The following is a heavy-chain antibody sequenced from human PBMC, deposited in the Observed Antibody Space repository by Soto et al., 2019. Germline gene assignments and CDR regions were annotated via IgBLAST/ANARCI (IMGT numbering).Heavy chain of an antibody. D-gene: IGHD1-26*01. CDR3: ARGWDSEFRGD. V-gene: IGHV4-34*01. CDR1: GGSFSGYY. J-gene: IGHJ4*02. Sequence: QVQLQQWGAGLLKPSETLSLTCAVYGGSFSGYYWSWIRQPPGKGLEWIGEINHSGSTNYNPTLKGGVTISVDTSKNQFSLKLGSVTAADTAVYYCARGWDSEFRGDWGQGTLVTVSS. CDR2: INHSGST.